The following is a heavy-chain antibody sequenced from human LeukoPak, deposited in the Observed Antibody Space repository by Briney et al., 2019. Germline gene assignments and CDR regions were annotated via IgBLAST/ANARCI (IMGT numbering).Heavy chain of an antibody. J-gene: IGHJ4*02. CDR1: GFIIISYR. Sequence: PGGSLRLSCAASGFIIISYRMSWVRQAPGKGLEWVANIKQDGSEKYYVDSVKGRFTISRDNAKNSLYLQMSSLRAEDTAVYYCVGGDYWGQGTLVTVSS. V-gene: IGHV3-7*01. CDR3: VGGDY. CDR2: IKQDGSEK.